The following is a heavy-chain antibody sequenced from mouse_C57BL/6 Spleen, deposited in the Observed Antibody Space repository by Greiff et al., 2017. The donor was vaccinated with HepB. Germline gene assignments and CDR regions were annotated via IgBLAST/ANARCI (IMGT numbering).Heavy chain of an antibody. CDR1: GFNIKDDY. V-gene: IGHV14-4*01. CDR2: IDPENGDT. CDR3: TFLWSAWFAY. J-gene: IGHJ3*01. D-gene: IGHD1-1*02. Sequence: EVQLQQSGAELVRPGASVKLSCTASGFNIKDDYMHWVKQRPEQGLEWIGWIDPENGDTEYASKFQGKATITADTSSNTAYLQLSSLTSEDTTVYYCTFLWSAWFAYWGQGTLVTVSA.